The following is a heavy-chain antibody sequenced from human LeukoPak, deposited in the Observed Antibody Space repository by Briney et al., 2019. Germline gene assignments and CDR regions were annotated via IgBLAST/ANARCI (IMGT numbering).Heavy chain of an antibody. Sequence: GGSLRLSCAASGFTFSSYSMNWVRQTPGKGLEWVSYISSSSSTIYYADSVKGRFTISRDNAKNSLYLQMNSLRAEDTAVYYCARDIVVVPAAIPTPTTLNWFDPWGQGTLVTVSS. CDR2: ISSSSSTI. J-gene: IGHJ5*02. D-gene: IGHD2-2*01. CDR1: GFTFSSYS. CDR3: ARDIVVVPAAIPTPTTLNWFDP. V-gene: IGHV3-48*01.